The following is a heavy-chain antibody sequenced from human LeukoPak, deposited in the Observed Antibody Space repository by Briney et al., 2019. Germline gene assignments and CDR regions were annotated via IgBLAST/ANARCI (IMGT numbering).Heavy chain of an antibody. CDR3: ARHSAVVATDY. CDR1: GESVRHYY. Sequence: SETLSLTCNVSGESVRHYYWSWIRQPPGKGLELVGYISDSGSNYHKPSLNGRATLSLDTSKNQFSLGLTSVTAADTAVYFCARHSAVVATDYWGQGTLVTVSS. CDR2: ISDSGSN. J-gene: IGHJ4*02. D-gene: IGHD2-15*01. V-gene: IGHV4-59*08.